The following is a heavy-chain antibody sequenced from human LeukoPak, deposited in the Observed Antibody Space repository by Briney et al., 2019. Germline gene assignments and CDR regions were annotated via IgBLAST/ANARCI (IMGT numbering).Heavy chain of an antibody. CDR2: ISSSNNYI. J-gene: IGHJ4*02. D-gene: IGHD6-13*01. Sequence: GGSLRLSCAASGFTFSSYSMNWVRQAPGKGLEWVSSISSSNNYIYYADSVKGRFTISRDNAKNSLYLQMNSLRAEDTAVYYCARVGELAPMDYWGQGILVTVSS. V-gene: IGHV3-21*01. CDR1: GFTFSSYS. CDR3: ARVGELAPMDY.